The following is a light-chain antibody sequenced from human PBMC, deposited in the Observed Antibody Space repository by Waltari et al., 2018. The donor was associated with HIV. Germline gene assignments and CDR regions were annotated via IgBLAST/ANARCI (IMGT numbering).Light chain of an antibody. V-gene: IGLV2-23*02. CDR3: YSYSDTTSSYV. J-gene: IGLJ1*01. CDR2: EVT. CDR1: KTDIGEFNL. Sequence: QSALTQPASVSGSPGQSITISCTGTKTDIGEFNLVSWYQQYPGKAPKLLIYEVTKRPSGASYRFSASKSGYTASLTISGLRAEDEADYYCYSYSDTTSSYVFGTGTTVTVL.